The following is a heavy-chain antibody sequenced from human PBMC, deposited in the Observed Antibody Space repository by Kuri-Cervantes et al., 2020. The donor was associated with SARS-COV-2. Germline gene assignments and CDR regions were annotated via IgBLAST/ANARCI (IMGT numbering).Heavy chain of an antibody. CDR1: GYTFTSYG. V-gene: IGHV1-69*10. CDR2: IIPLLGVT. CDR3: ARDLRSGYDTSDYHRGDAFDV. Sequence: SVKVSCKASGYTFTSYGISWVRQAPGQGLEWMGGIIPLLGVTKYAQTFQGRVTITADKSTSTVSMELSGLTSEDTAVYFCARDLRSGYDTSDYHRGDAFDVWGQGTMVTVSS. J-gene: IGHJ3*01. D-gene: IGHD3-22*01.